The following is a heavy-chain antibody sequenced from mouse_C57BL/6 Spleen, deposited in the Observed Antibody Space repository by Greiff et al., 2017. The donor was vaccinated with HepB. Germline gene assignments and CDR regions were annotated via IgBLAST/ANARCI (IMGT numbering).Heavy chain of an antibody. V-gene: IGHV1-22*01. D-gene: IGHD1-1*01. Sequence: EVQLQQSGPELVKPGASVKMSCKASGYTFTDYNMHWVKQSHGKSLEWIGYINPNNGGTSYNQKFKGKATLTVNKSSSTAYMELRSLTSEDSAVYYCARGDYYYGSSYENWYVGVWGTGTTVTVSS. CDR2: INPNNGGT. J-gene: IGHJ1*03. CDR3: ARGDYYYGSSYENWYVGV. CDR1: GYTFTDYN.